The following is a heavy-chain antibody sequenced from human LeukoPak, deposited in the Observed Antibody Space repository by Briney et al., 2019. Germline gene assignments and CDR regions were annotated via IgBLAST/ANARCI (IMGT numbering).Heavy chain of an antibody. CDR3: AQGVNRSPGRLDY. J-gene: IGHJ4*02. D-gene: IGHD2/OR15-2a*01. Sequence: GASVKVSCKASGGTFSSDAISWVRQAPGQGLELMGGIIPIFGTANYAQKFQGRVTITADESTSTAYMELSSLRSEDTAVYYCAQGVNRSPGRLDYWGQGTLVTVSS. V-gene: IGHV1-69*13. CDR2: IIPIFGTA. CDR1: GGTFSSDA.